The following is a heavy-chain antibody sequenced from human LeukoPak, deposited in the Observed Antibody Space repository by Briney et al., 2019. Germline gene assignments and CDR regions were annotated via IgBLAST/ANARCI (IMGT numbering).Heavy chain of an antibody. Sequence: GGSLRLSCAASGFTFSSYSMNWVRQAPGKGLEWVSSISSSSSYIYYADSVKGRFTISRDNAKNSLYLQMNSLRAEDTAVYYCAREGVGIAALDYWGQGTLVTVSS. J-gene: IGHJ4*02. CDR1: GFTFSSYS. CDR2: ISSSSSYI. D-gene: IGHD6-6*01. CDR3: AREGVGIAALDY. V-gene: IGHV3-21*01.